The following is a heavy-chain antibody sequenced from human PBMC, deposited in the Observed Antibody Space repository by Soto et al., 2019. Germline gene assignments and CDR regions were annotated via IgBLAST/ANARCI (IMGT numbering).Heavy chain of an antibody. CDR1: GGSISSYY. Sequence: PSETLSLTCTVSGGSISSYYWSWIRQPPGKGLEWIGYIYYSGSTNYNPSLKSRVTISVDTSKNQFSLKLSSVTAADTAVYYCAGDLGGGEDVWGQGTTVTVYS. V-gene: IGHV4-59*01. D-gene: IGHD3-16*01. J-gene: IGHJ6*02. CDR3: AGDLGGGEDV. CDR2: IYYSGST.